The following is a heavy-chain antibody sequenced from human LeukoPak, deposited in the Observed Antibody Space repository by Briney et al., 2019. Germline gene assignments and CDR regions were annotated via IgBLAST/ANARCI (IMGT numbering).Heavy chain of an antibody. D-gene: IGHD3-22*01. CDR1: GFTFDDYA. Sequence: GGSLRLSCAASGFTFDDYAMHWVRQAPGKGLEWVSLISEDGGSTYYADSVKGRFTISRDNSKNSLYLQMNSLRTEDTALYYCAKDTKPEYYYDSSGYPRGYWGQGTLVTVSS. CDR3: AKDTKPEYYYDSSGYPRGY. V-gene: IGHV3-43*02. CDR2: ISEDGGST. J-gene: IGHJ4*02.